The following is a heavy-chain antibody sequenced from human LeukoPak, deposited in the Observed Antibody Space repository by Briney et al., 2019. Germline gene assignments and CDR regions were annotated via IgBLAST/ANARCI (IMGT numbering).Heavy chain of an antibody. CDR2: FCHSVST. V-gene: IGHV4-30-4*01. D-gene: IGHD2-15*01. CDR3: ASIVVAAAAIDY. Sequence: MASETLSLTCTVSGGSVSSGDYYWSWIRQPPGKGLEWIGYFCHSVSTYYNPSLKSRVSISVDTAKNQFSLKLTSVTAADTAVYYCASIVVAAAAIDYWGQGTLVTVSS. J-gene: IGHJ4*02. CDR1: GGSVSSGDYY.